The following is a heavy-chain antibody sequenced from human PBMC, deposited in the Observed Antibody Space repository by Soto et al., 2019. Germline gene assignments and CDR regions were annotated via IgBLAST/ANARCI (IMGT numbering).Heavy chain of an antibody. CDR2: IYTSGSS. CDR3: ARDPRGQWAYGMDV. V-gene: IGHV4-4*07. Sequence: QVQLQESGPGLVKPSETLSLTCTVSGGSISGYYWSWIRQPAGKGLEWIGRIYTSGSSSSNPSLKSRVTMSVDTSNSQFSLKLSAVTAADTAVYYCARDPRGQWAYGMDVWGQGTTVTVSS. CDR1: GGSISGYY. J-gene: IGHJ6*02. D-gene: IGHD6-19*01.